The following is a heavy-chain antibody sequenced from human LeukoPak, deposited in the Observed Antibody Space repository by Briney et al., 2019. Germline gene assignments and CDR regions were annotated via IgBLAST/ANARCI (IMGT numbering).Heavy chain of an antibody. CDR2: ISGSGGST. J-gene: IGHJ4*02. D-gene: IGHD3-10*01. Sequence: PGGSLRLSCAASGFTFSSYAMSWVRQAPGKGLEWVSAISGSGGSTYYADSVKGRFTISRDNSKNTLYLQMNSLRAEDTAVYYCARASESPYYYGSGSHSFDYWGQGTLVTVSS. V-gene: IGHV3-23*01. CDR3: ARASESPYYYGSGSHSFDY. CDR1: GFTFSSYA.